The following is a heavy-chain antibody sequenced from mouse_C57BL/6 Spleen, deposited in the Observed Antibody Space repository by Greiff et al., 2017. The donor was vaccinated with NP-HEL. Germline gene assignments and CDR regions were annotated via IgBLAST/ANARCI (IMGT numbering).Heavy chain of an antibody. CDR2: IYPGDGDT. CDR3: ARSDEGAYYYAMDY. J-gene: IGHJ4*01. CDR1: GYAFSSYW. Sequence: QVQLQQSGAELVKPGASVKISCKASGYAFSSYWMNWVKQRPGKGLEWIGQIYPGDGDTNYNGKFKGKATLTADKSSSTAYMQLSSLTSEDSAVYFCARSDEGAYYYAMDYWGQGTSVTVSS. V-gene: IGHV1-80*01.